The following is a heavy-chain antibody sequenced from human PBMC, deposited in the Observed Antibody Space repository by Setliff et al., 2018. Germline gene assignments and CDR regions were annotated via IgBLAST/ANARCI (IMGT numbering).Heavy chain of an antibody. CDR1: GGSISSSSYY. CDR3: ARKGISALSGAFDI. J-gene: IGHJ3*02. V-gene: IGHV4-39*07. CDR2: IYYSGSS. Sequence: PSETLSLTCTVSGGSISSSSYYWGWIRQPPGKGLEWIGSIYYSGSSYHNPSLKSRVTISVDMSKNQFSLKLSPVSAADMAVYYCARKGISALSGAFDIWGQGTMVTVSS. D-gene: IGHD2-15*01.